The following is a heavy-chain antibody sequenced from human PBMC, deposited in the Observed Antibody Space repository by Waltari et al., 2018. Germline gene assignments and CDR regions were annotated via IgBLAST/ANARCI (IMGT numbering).Heavy chain of an antibody. CDR2: IYYSGST. CDR3: ARDLGRGIFDY. CDR1: GGSIRSYY. D-gene: IGHD3-16*01. V-gene: IGHV4-59*01. J-gene: IGHJ4*02. Sequence: QVQLQESGPGLVKPSETLSLTCTVSGGSIRSYYWSWIRQPPGKGLEWIGYIYYSGSTNYNPSLKSRVTLSLDPSKHPFSLKLSSVTAADTAVYYCARDLGRGIFDYWGQGTLVTVSS.